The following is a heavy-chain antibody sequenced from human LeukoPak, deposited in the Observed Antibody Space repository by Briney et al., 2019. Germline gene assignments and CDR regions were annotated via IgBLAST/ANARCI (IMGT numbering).Heavy chain of an antibody. J-gene: IGHJ4*02. CDR1: GGSISSSSYY. CDR2: IYYSGST. D-gene: IGHD3-10*01. CDR3: ARHITMVRGVIPDY. V-gene: IGHV4-39*01. Sequence: SETLSLTCTVSGGSISSSSYYWGWIRQPPGKGLEWIGSIYYSGSTYYNPSLKSRVTISVDTSKNQFSLKLSSVTAADTAVYYCARHITMVRGVIPDYWGQGTLSPSPQ.